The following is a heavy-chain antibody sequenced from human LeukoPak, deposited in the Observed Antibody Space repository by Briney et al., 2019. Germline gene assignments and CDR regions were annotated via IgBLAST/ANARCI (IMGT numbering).Heavy chain of an antibody. Sequence: SVKVSCKASGGTFISYAISWERQAPGQGLEWMGGIIPIFGTANYAQKFQGRVTITADESTSTAYMELSSLRSEDTAVYFCARERCSGGSCYFDYWGQGTLVTVSS. J-gene: IGHJ4*02. CDR1: GGTFISYA. V-gene: IGHV1-69*13. CDR2: IIPIFGTA. CDR3: ARERCSGGSCYFDY. D-gene: IGHD2-15*01.